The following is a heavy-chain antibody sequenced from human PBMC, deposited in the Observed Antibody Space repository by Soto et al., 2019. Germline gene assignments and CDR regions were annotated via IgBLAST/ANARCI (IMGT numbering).Heavy chain of an antibody. CDR2: ISCNGSHK. CDR3: AKDGAPRYCSRSSCHPAGAY. Sequence: GGSLRLSCAASGFTFSSYAMSWVRQAPGKGLEWVSFISCNGSHKYYADSVKGRFTISRDNSNNMLYLQMDSLTTEDTAVYYCAKDGAPRYCSRSSCHPAGAYWGQGTLVTVSS. V-gene: IGHV3-30*18. CDR1: GFTFSSYA. J-gene: IGHJ4*02. D-gene: IGHD2-15*01.